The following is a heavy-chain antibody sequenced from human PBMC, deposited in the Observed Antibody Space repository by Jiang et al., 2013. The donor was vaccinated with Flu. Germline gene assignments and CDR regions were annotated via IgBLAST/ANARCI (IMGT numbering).Heavy chain of an antibody. V-gene: IGHV4-30-4*01. CDR1: SGSISSGDYY. D-gene: IGHD3-10*02. CDR2: IYYTGTT. J-gene: IGHJ3*02. Sequence: GPGLVKASQTVSLTCTVSSGSISSGDYYRSWIRQSPGKGLEWIGYIYYTGTTDSNPSLESRVDLSIDTAKNQFSLNLRAVTAADTAEYYCVAATSVTMWAFEIWGQGTMVTVSS. CDR3: VAATSVTMWAFEI.